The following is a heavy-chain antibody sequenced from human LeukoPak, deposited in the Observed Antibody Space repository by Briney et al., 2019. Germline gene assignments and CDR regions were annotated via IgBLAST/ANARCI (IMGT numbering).Heavy chain of an antibody. CDR3: AKGMVAATNAAYYGMDV. CDR1: GFTFSNYG. Sequence: GGSLRLSCAASGFTFSNYGMHWVRKAPGKGLEWVAVISYDESDKYYADSVKGRFTISRDNSKNTLYLQMNSLRPEDTAVYYCAKGMVAATNAAYYGMDVWGQGTTVTVSS. D-gene: IGHD2-15*01. V-gene: IGHV3-30*18. CDR2: ISYDESDK. J-gene: IGHJ6*02.